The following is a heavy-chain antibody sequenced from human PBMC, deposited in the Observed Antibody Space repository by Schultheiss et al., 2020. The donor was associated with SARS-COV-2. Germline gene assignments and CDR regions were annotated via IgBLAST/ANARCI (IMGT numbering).Heavy chain of an antibody. J-gene: IGHJ5*02. V-gene: IGHV4-34*01. Sequence: SETLSLTCAVYGGSFSGYYWSWIRQPPGKGLEWIGEINHSGSTNYNPSLKSRVTISVDTSKNQFSLKLSSVTAADTAVYYCARDQEARFDPWGQGTLVTVSS. CDR2: INHSGST. CDR1: GGSFSGYY. CDR3: ARDQEARFDP.